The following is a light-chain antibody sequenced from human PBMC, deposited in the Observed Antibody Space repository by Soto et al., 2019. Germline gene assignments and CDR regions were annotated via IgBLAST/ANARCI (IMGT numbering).Light chain of an antibody. J-gene: IGKJ1*01. CDR1: QSISSY. Sequence: DIQMTQSPSSLSASVGDRVTITCRASQSISSYLNWYQQKPGKAPKLLIYAASSLQSGVPSRFSGSGSGTDFTLTISSLQPEYFATYYCQQRYSTPWTFHQGTKVEIK. CDR3: QQRYSTPWT. CDR2: AAS. V-gene: IGKV1-39*01.